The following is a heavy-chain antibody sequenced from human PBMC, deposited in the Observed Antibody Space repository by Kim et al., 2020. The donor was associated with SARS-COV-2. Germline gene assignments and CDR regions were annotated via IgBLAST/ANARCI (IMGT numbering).Heavy chain of an antibody. CDR3: AKDLVIVGAN. J-gene: IGHJ4*02. D-gene: IGHD1-26*01. Sequence: STYYADSVKGRCTISRDNYKNTLYLQMNSLRAEDTAVYYGAKDLVIVGANGGQGTLVTVSS. V-gene: IGHV3-23*01. CDR2: ST.